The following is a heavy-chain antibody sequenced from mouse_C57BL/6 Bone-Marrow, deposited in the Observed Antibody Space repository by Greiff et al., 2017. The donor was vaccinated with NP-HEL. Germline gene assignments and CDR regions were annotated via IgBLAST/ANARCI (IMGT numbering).Heavy chain of an antibody. V-gene: IGHV1-64*01. D-gene: IGHD4-1*01. CDR2: IHPSSGST. CDR3: ARGETETDY. J-gene: IGHJ2*01. Sequence: QVQLKQPGAELVKPGASVKLSCKASGYTFTSYWMHWVKQRPGQGLEWIGMIHPSSGSTNYNEKFKSKATLTVDKSSSTAYMQLSSLTSEDSAVYYCARGETETDYWGKGTTVTVSS. CDR1: GYTFTSYW.